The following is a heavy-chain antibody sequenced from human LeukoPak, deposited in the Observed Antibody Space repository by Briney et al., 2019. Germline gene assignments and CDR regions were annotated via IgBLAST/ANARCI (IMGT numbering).Heavy chain of an antibody. Sequence: GTLRLSCAASGFTFSSYGMSWVRQPPQKGLEWIGEINHSGSTNYNPSLKSRVTISVDTSKNQFSLKLSSVTAADTAVYYCARVRQYCSGGSCYWGTFDYWGQGTLVTVSS. CDR2: INHSGST. V-gene: IGHV4-34*01. CDR3: ARVRQYCSGGSCYWGTFDY. CDR1: GFTFSSYG. D-gene: IGHD2-15*01. J-gene: IGHJ4*02.